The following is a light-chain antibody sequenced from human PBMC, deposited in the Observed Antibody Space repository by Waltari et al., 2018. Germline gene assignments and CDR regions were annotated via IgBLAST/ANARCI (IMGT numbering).Light chain of an antibody. V-gene: IGKV3-20*01. Sequence: EIELTPASGTLSFSPVERATLSCRASQSVSRSLAWYQQKPGQAPRLLIYGASSRATGVPDRFSGSGSGTDFSLTISRLEPEDFAVYYCQHYVRLPVSFGQGTKVEIK. J-gene: IGKJ1*01. CDR1: QSVSRS. CDR2: GAS. CDR3: QHYVRLPVS.